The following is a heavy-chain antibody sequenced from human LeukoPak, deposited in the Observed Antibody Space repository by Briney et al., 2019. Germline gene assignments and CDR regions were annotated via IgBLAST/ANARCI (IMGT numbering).Heavy chain of an antibody. CDR3: ARGTTVTTWFDY. V-gene: IGHV4-34*01. CDR2: INHSGST. J-gene: IGHJ4*02. CDR1: SGSFSGYH. Sequence: SETLSLTCAVYSGSFSGYHWSWIRQPPGKGLERIGEINHSGSTNFNPSLRSRVTISVDTSKNQFSLKLSSVTAADTAVYYCARGTTVTTWFDYWGQGTLVTVSS. D-gene: IGHD4-17*01.